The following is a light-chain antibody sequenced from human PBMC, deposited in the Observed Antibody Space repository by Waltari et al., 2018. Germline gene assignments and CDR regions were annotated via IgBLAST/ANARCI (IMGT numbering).Light chain of an antibody. J-gene: IGKJ1*01. CDR3: QKYEALPAT. CDR2: EAS. Sequence: EIVLTQSPGTLSLSPGERATLSCRASQSISKYLVWYQQKPGQAPRLLIYEASLRATGIPDRFSGSGSGTDFSLIISRLEPEDFAVYYCQKYEALPATFGQGTKVEIK. CDR1: QSISKY. V-gene: IGKV3-20*01.